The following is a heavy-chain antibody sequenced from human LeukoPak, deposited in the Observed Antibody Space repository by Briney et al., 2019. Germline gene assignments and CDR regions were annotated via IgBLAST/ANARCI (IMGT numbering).Heavy chain of an antibody. CDR1: GGSISSYY. CDR3: ARATARASHFDN. J-gene: IGHJ4*02. V-gene: IGHV4-59*01. D-gene: IGHD4-17*01. CDR2: IYYSGST. Sequence: SETLSLTCTVSGGSISSYYWGWIRQPPGKGLEWIGYIYYSGSTNYNPSLKSRVTISVDTSKNQFSLKLSSVTAAATAVYYCARATARASHFDNWGQGTLVTVSS.